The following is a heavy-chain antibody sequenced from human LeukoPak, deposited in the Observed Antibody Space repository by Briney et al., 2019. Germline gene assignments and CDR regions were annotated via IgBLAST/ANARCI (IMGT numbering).Heavy chain of an antibody. J-gene: IGHJ5*02. CDR1: GGSISSSSYY. V-gene: IGHV4-39*01. Sequence: SSETLSLTCNVSGGSISSSSYYWAWIRQPPGEGLEWIGSIYYSGTTYYSPSLKSRVTILADTSKNQFSLKLRSVIAADTAVYYCARQPSLSYCSAGSCWFDLWGQGTLVTVSS. D-gene: IGHD2-15*01. CDR3: ARQPSLSYCSAGSCWFDL. CDR2: IYYSGTT.